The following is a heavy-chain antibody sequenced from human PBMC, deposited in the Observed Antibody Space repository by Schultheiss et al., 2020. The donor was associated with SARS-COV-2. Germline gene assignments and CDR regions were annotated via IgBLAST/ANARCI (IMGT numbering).Heavy chain of an antibody. D-gene: IGHD6-19*01. V-gene: IGHV1-69*04. CDR2: IIPILGIA. CDR3: ARAYIAVAAAGYYYGMDV. CDR1: GYTFTGYY. Sequence: SVKVSCKASGYTFTGYYMHWVRQAPGQGLEWMGRIIPILGIANYAQKFQGRVTITADKSTSTAYMELSSLRSEDTAVYYCARAYIAVAAAGYYYGMDVWGQGTTVTVSS. J-gene: IGHJ6*02.